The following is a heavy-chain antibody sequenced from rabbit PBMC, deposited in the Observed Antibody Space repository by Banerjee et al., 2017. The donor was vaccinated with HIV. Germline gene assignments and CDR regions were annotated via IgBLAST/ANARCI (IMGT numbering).Heavy chain of an antibody. CDR2: MDAGSSGTT. V-gene: IGHV1S45*01. Sequence: QEQLEESGGDLVKPEGSLTLTCTASGFTLSSYWICWVRQAPGKGLEWIACMDAGSSGTTNYASWAKGRFTISKTSSTTVTLQMTSLTAADTATYFCARDDAGDGGLAYNLWGPGTLVTVS. D-gene: IGHD4-2*01. CDR3: ARDDAGDGGLAYNL. J-gene: IGHJ4*01. CDR1: GFTLSSYW.